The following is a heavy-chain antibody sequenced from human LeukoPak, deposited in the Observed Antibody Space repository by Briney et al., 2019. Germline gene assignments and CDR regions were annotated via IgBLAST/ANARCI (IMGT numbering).Heavy chain of an antibody. D-gene: IGHD3-9*01. Sequence: ASVEVFCSASCYTFPLCYLLGATQAPGQGLEWMGWISAYNGNTNYAQKLQGRVTMTTDTSTSTAYMELRSLRSDDTAVYYCARAPEDILTGYYRYWGQGTLVTVSS. CDR1: CYTFPLC. J-gene: IGHJ4*02. CDR2: ISAYNGNT. CDR3: ARAPEDILTGYYRY. V-gene: IGHV1-18*01.